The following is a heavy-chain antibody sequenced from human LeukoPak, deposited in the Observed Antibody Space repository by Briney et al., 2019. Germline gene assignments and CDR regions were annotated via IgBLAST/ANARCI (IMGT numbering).Heavy chain of an antibody. V-gene: IGHV1-69*13. CDR1: GGTFSNYA. CDR2: IIPILGTA. J-gene: IGHJ5*02. CDR3: ARDWGLIGTTDWGGHENWFDP. D-gene: IGHD1-7*01. Sequence: SVKVSCKASGGTFSNYAISWVRQAPGQGLEWMGGIIPILGTANNAQKFQGRVTITADESTSTAYMELSSLRSEDTAVYYCARDWGLIGTTDWGGHENWFDPWGQGTLVTVSS.